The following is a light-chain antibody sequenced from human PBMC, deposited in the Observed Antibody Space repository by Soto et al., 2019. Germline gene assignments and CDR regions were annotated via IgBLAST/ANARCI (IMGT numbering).Light chain of an antibody. V-gene: IGKV3-20*01. CDR2: DAS. CDR1: QNDGSSY. CDR3: QHCGISPHT. J-gene: IGKJ1*01. Sequence: EVVLSLSPGTLSLSPGASATLSCRATQNDGSSYLAWYQQKPGQAPRLLIYDASSRATGIPDRFSGSGSGTDFTLTISRLEPEDFAVYFCQHCGISPHTFGQGTKVDIK.